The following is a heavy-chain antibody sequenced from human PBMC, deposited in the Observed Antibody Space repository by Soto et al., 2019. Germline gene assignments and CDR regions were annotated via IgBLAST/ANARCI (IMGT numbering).Heavy chain of an antibody. CDR1: GFSFSNCG. D-gene: IGHD1-7*01. Sequence: PGGSLRLSCAASGFSFSNCGMHWVRQAPGKGLEWVAEISFDGSNKFYADSVKGRFTISRDNSKNTLYLQMNSLRGEDTAVYYCAKDRSELEFDYWGQGTLVTVSS. CDR2: ISFDGSNK. J-gene: IGHJ4*02. CDR3: AKDRSELEFDY. V-gene: IGHV3-30*18.